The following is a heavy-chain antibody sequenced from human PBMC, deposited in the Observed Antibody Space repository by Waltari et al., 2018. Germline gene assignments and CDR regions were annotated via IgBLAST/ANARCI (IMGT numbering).Heavy chain of an antibody. CDR3: ARRELDSYGGYYFDY. Sequence: QVQLQEWGPGLLNPSETLSRTCSGPGDSTGSYYRSWTRQSPEKGLEGIGYIYTTGSTNYNPSLESRVSISLDTSKNQFSLNLYSVIAADTAVYYCARRELDSYGGYYFDYWGQGVLVTVSS. CDR2: IYTTGST. D-gene: IGHD5-18*01. CDR1: GDSTGSYY. J-gene: IGHJ4*02. V-gene: IGHV4-4*08.